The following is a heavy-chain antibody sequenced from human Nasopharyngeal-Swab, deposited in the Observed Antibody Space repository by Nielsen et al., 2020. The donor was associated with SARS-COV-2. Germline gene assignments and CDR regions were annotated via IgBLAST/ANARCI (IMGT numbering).Heavy chain of an antibody. V-gene: IGHV4-34*01. J-gene: IGHJ4*02. CDR3: ARENYDSSGYYLADY. Sequence: SETLSLTCVVYGGSFSGYYWSWIRQPPGKGLEWIGEINHSGSTDYNPSLKSRVTISVDKSKNQFSLKLSSVTAADTAVYYCARENYDSSGYYLADYWGQGTLVTVSS. CDR1: GGSFSGYY. D-gene: IGHD3-22*01. CDR2: INHSGST.